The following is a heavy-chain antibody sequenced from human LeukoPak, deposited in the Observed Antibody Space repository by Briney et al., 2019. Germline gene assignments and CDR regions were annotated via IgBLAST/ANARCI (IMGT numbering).Heavy chain of an antibody. CDR1: GYKFSSYG. Sequence: GGSLRLSCAASGYKFSSYGMHWVRQAPGKGLEWVAVISYDGSNKYFADSVKGRFTISRQNSENTLYLQMNSLRPDDTAVYYCAKSGGGDYCYYYYMDVWGKGTTVTVSS. CDR3: AKSGGGDYCYYYYMDV. J-gene: IGHJ6*03. CDR2: ISYDGSNK. V-gene: IGHV3-30*18. D-gene: IGHD3-16*01.